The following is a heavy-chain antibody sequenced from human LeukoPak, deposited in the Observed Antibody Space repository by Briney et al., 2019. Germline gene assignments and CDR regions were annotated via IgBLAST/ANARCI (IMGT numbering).Heavy chain of an antibody. V-gene: IGHV4-39*01. D-gene: IGHD5-18*01. CDR3: ARKSTAMAGSFDY. Sequence: SETLSLTCTVSGGSISSSSYYWGWIRQPPGKGLEWIGSIYYSGSTYYNPSLKRRVTISVDTSKNQFSLKLSSVTAADTAVYYCARKSTAMAGSFDYWGQGTLVTVSS. J-gene: IGHJ4*02. CDR2: IYYSGST. CDR1: GGSISSSSYY.